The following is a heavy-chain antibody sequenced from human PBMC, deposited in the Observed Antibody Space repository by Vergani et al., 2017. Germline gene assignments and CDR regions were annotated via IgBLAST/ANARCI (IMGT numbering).Heavy chain of an antibody. CDR1: GFTFSDFS. V-gene: IGHV3-21*06. J-gene: IGHJ6*02. CDR3: ARACTCGGCPDNYGMDV. CDR2: IGSSVPYR. D-gene: IGHD2-8*02. Sequence: EVPLLESGGGLVKPGGSLRLSCAASGFTFSDFSMSWVRQAPGKGLECVAFIGSSVPYRHYADSVKGRIIISRDNTNNSLLLQLSSLRADDAAVYYCARACTCGGCPDNYGMDVGGQGATVTVSS.